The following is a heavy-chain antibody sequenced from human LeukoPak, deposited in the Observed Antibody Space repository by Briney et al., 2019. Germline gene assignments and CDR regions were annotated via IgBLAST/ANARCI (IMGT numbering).Heavy chain of an antibody. J-gene: IGHJ4*02. CDR3: AKDLPSPYCSGGHCYSGLNDY. D-gene: IGHD2-15*01. CDR1: GLTFDKYA. CDR2: ISGDGSTT. V-gene: IGHV3-43*02. Sequence: GGSLRLSCAASGLTFDKYAMHWVRQAPGQGLEWISLISGDGSTTYYADSVKGRFTISRDNSKNSLFLQMNSLRAEDSVLYYCAKDLPSPYCSGGHCYSGLNDYWGQGTLVTVSS.